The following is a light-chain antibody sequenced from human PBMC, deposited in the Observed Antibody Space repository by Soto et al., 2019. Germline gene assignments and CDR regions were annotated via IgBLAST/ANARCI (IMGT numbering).Light chain of an antibody. V-gene: IGLV1-40*01. Sequence: QPVLTQPPSVSGAPGQRVTISCTGSSSNIGAGFDVHWYHQIAGTAPKLLIYGNSNRPSGVPDRFSGSKSGTSASLAISGLQSEDEADYYCASWDDTLQGRVFGGGTKLTVL. CDR2: GNS. CDR3: ASWDDTLQGRV. J-gene: IGLJ3*02. CDR1: SSNIGAGFD.